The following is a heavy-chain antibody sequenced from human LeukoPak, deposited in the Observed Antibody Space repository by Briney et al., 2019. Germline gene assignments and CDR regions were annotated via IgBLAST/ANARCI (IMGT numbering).Heavy chain of an antibody. J-gene: IGHJ4*02. D-gene: IGHD6-19*01. CDR3: ARGRAVAGPAFDY. CDR2: ISYDGSNK. CDR1: GFTFSSYA. V-gene: IGHV3-30-3*01. Sequence: PGRSLRLSCAASGFTFSSYAMHWVRQAPVKELEWVAVISYDGSNKYYADSVKGRFTISRDNSKNTLYLQMNSLRAEDTAVYYCARGRAVAGPAFDYWGQGTLVTVSS.